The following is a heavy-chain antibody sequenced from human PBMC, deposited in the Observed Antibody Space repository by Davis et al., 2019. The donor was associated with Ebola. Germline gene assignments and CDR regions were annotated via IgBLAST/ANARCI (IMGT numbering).Heavy chain of an antibody. V-gene: IGHV3-23*01. CDR2: ISDSGSST. J-gene: IGHJ6*04. CDR1: GFTFSSYS. CDR3: AKSGLSFGVVKYHYGMDV. Sequence: GESLKISCTASGFTFSSYSMNWVRQPPGKGLDWVSTISDSGSSTYYADSVKGRFTISRDNSKNTLFLQMNGLRAEDTAVYYCAKSGLSFGVVKYHYGMDVWGKGTTVTVSS. D-gene: IGHD3-3*01.